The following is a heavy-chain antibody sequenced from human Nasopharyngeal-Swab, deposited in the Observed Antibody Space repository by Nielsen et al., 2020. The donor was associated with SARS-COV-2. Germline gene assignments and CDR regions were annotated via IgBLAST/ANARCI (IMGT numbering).Heavy chain of an antibody. CDR2: ISAYNGNT. V-gene: IGHV1-18*01. J-gene: IGHJ4*02. D-gene: IGHD1-26*01. CDR3: ARDPSTLRGSNWFDY. CDR1: GYTFTSYG. Sequence: ASVQDSCKASGYTFTSYGISWVRQAPGQGLEWMGWISAYNGNTNYAQKLQGRVTMTTDTSTSTAYMELRSLRSDDTAVYYCARDPSTLRGSNWFDYWGQGTLVTVSS.